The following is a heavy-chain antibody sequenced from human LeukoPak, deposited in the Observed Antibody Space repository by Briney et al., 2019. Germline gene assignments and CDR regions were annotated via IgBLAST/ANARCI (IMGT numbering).Heavy chain of an antibody. V-gene: IGHV3-21*01. D-gene: IGHD5-12*01. CDR1: GFTFSASD. J-gene: IGHJ4*02. CDR2: ISSSSSYI. CDR3: ASQDRGGYDGPVDY. Sequence: PGGSLRLSCAASGFTFSASDMNWVRQTPGKGLEWVSSISSSSSYIYYADSVKGRFTISRDNARNSLYLQMNSLRAEDTAIYYCASQDRGGYDGPVDYWGQGTLVTVSS.